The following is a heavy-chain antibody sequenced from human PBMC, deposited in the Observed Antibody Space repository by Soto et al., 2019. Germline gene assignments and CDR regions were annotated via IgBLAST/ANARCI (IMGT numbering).Heavy chain of an antibody. CDR3: AKDCSNSSGIFDI. D-gene: IGHD6-6*01. CDR1: GFTFSSYG. Sequence: PGGSLRLSCAASGFTFSSYGMHWVRQAPGKGLEWVAVISYDGSNKYYADSVKGRFTISRDNSKNTLYLQMNSLRAEDTAVYYCAKDCSNSSGIFDIWGQGTMVTVTS. CDR2: ISYDGSNK. J-gene: IGHJ3*02. V-gene: IGHV3-30*18.